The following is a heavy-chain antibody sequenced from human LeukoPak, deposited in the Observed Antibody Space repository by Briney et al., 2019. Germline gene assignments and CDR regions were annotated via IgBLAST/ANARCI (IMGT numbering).Heavy chain of an antibody. Sequence: SETLSLTCAVYGGSFSGYYWSWIRQPPGKGLEWIGEINHSGSTNYNPSLKSRVTISVDTSKNQFSLKLSSVTAADTAVYYCASPRQGRCVIWGQGTLVTVSS. CDR3: ASPRQGRCVI. D-gene: IGHD3-10*01. V-gene: IGHV4-34*01. J-gene: IGHJ4*02. CDR1: GGSFSGYY. CDR2: INHSGST.